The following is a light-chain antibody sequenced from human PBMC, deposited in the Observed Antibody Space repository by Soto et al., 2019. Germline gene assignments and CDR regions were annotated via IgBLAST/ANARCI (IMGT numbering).Light chain of an antibody. J-gene: IGKJ1*01. CDR3: HQYYTTPWT. V-gene: IGKV4-1*01. CDR1: QSLLYSSNNKNY. Sequence: DIVMTQPPDSLAVSLGERATIDCRSSQSLLYSSNNKNYIAWYQQKPGQPPKLLIYWASTREAGVPDRFSGSGSGTDFTLTVSCLQAEDVAVYYCHQYYTTPWTFGQGTKVEVK. CDR2: WAS.